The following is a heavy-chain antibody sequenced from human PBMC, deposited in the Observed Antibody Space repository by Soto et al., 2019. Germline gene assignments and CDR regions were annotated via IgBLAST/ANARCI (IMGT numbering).Heavy chain of an antibody. CDR1: GGSISSSNG. Sequence: GTLCLTCAVSGGSISSSNGWSWVRQRPGKGLEWIGEIYHSGSTNYNPSLKSRVTISVDKSKNQFSLKLSSVTAADTAVYYCARVFVYYDSSGYYRGSFDYWGQGTLVNVSS. CDR3: ARVFVYYDSSGYYRGSFDY. J-gene: IGHJ4*02. D-gene: IGHD3-22*01. V-gene: IGHV4-4*02. CDR2: IYHSGST.